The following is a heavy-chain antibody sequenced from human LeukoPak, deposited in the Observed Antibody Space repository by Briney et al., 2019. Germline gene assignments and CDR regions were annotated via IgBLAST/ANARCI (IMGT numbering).Heavy chain of an antibody. CDR2: IYPGDYDT. V-gene: IGHV5-51*01. Sequence: GESLKISCKGSGYSFTSYWIGWVRQIPGKGLEWVGIIYPGDYDTRYSPSFQGQVTISADKSISTAYLQWSSLKASDTAMYYCATLYSSSWPIDYWGQGTLVTVSS. CDR3: ATLYSSSWPIDY. CDR1: GYSFTSYW. D-gene: IGHD6-13*01. J-gene: IGHJ4*02.